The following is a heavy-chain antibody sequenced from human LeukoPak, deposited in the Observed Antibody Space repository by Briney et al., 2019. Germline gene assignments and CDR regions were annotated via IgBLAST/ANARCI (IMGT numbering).Heavy chain of an antibody. CDR3: ARVGWWGASYYYYYMDV. V-gene: IGHV4-59*01. Sequence: SETLSLTCTVSGGSISSYYWSWIRQPPGKGLEWIGYIYYSGSTNYNPSLKSRVTISVDTSKNQFSLKLSSVTAADTAVYYCARVGWWGASYYYYYMDVWGKGTTVTVSS. CDR2: IYYSGST. J-gene: IGHJ6*03. CDR1: GGSISSYY. D-gene: IGHD1-26*01.